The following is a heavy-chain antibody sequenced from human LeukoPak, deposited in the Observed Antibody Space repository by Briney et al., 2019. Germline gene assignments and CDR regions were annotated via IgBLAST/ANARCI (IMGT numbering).Heavy chain of an antibody. CDR3: ARLYYDFWSGYYSGYYYGMDV. J-gene: IGHJ6*02. Sequence: SETLSLTCAVYGGSFSGYYWSWIRQPPGKGLEWIGEINHSGSTNYNPSLKSRVTISVDTSKNQFSLKLSSVTAADTAVYYCARLYYDFWSGYYSGYYYGMDVWGQGTTVTVSS. V-gene: IGHV4-34*01. CDR1: GGSFSGYY. CDR2: INHSGST. D-gene: IGHD3-3*01.